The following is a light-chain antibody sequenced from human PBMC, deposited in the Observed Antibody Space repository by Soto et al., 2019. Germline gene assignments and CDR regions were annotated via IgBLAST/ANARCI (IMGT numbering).Light chain of an antibody. CDR1: QSVGTR. Sequence: EILLTQSPDTLSLSPGERATLSCRAAQSVGTRLAWYQHKTGQAPRLLLSGASTRATGIPARFSGSGSGTEFTLTISSLQSEDFAVYYCQQYNNWPPITFGQGTRLEIK. CDR2: GAS. J-gene: IGKJ5*01. V-gene: IGKV3-15*01. CDR3: QQYNNWPPIT.